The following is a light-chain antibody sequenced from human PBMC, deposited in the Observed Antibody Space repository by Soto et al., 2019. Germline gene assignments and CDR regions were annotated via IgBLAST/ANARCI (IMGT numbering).Light chain of an antibody. V-gene: IGKV1-39*01. Sequence: DIQMTQSPASLSASVGDRVTIACRTSQSITNFLNLYQQKPGNAPKLLIYGASTLHREVPSRFSGSGSGTDFTLTITHVQPEDFATYFCQQSYHNPRTFGQGTTLEL. J-gene: IGKJ2*01. CDR3: QQSYHNPRT. CDR2: GAS. CDR1: QSITNF.